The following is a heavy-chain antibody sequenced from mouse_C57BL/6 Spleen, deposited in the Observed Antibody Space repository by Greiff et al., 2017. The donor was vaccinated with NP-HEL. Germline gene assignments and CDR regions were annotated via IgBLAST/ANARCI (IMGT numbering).Heavy chain of an antibody. J-gene: IGHJ4*01. CDR2: ILPGSGST. Sequence: QVQLQQSGAELLKPGASVKLSCKATGYTFTGYWIEWVKQRPGHGLEWIGEILPGSGSTNYNEKFKGKATFPADTSSNTAYMQLSSLTTEDSAIYYCARKFITTVVEGAMDYWGQGTSVTVSS. CDR3: ARKFITTVVEGAMDY. V-gene: IGHV1-9*01. D-gene: IGHD1-1*01. CDR1: GYTFTGYW.